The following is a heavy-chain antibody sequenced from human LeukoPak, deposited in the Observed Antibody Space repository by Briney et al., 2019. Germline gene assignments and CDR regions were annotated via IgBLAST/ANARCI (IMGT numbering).Heavy chain of an antibody. J-gene: IGHJ4*02. Sequence: PGGSLRLSCAASGFTFSSYSMNWVRQAPGKGLEWVSSISSSSSYIYYADSVKGRFTISRDNAKYSLYLQMNSLRAKDTAVYYCARDFIAAAGASPHDYWGQGTLVTVSS. CDR3: ARDFIAAAGASPHDY. CDR2: ISSSSSYI. D-gene: IGHD6-13*01. V-gene: IGHV3-21*01. CDR1: GFTFSSYS.